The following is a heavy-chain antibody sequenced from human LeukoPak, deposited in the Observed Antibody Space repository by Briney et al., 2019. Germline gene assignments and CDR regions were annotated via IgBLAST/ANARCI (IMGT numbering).Heavy chain of an antibody. CDR1: GGTFSSYA. D-gene: IGHD6-13*01. CDR2: IIPIFGTA. V-gene: IGHV1-69*13. J-gene: IGHJ5*02. CDR3: ARVSSWYGDWFDP. Sequence: SVKVSCKASGGTFSSYAISWVRQAPGQGLEWMGGIIPIFGTANYAQKFQGRVTITADESTSTAYMELSSLRSEDTAVYYCARVSSWYGDWFDPWGQGTLVTVSS.